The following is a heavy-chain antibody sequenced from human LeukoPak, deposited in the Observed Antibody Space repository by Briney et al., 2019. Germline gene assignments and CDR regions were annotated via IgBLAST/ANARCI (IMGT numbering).Heavy chain of an antibody. CDR1: GFTFSSYE. CDR3: VREGYYDSSGYLAVFDY. D-gene: IGHD3-22*01. V-gene: IGHV3-48*03. CDR2: ISDSGSTK. Sequence: GGSLRLSCAASGFTFSSYEMNWVRQAPGKGLEWVSYISDSGSTKSYADSVKGRFIISRDNAKNSVYLQMKSLRAEDTAVYYCVREGYYDSSGYLAVFDYWGQGTLVTVSS. J-gene: IGHJ4*02.